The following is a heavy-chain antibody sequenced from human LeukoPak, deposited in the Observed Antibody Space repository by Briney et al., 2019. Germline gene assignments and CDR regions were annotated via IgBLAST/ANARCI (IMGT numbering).Heavy chain of an antibody. CDR3: AKDVEQLERRTPGTFDY. CDR2: ISGSGGST. D-gene: IGHD1-1*01. Sequence: GGSLRLSCAASGFTFSSYAMSWVRQAPGKGLEWVSAISGSGGSTYYADSVKGRFTISRDNSKNTLYLQMNSLRAEDTAVYYCAKDVEQLERRTPGTFDYWGQGTLVTVSS. V-gene: IGHV3-23*01. J-gene: IGHJ4*02. CDR1: GFTFSSYA.